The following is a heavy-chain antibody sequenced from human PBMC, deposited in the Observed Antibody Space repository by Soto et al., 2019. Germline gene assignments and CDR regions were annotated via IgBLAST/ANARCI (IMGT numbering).Heavy chain of an antibody. V-gene: IGHV3-23*01. Sequence: GGSLRLSCAASGFTFSSYAMSWVRQAPGKGLEWVSAISGSGGSTYYADSGKGRFTISSDNSKNTLYLQMNSLRAEDTAVYYCAKGRDQYSSGWYNYWGQGTLVTVSS. D-gene: IGHD6-19*01. CDR3: AKGRDQYSSGWYNY. J-gene: IGHJ4*02. CDR2: ISGSGGST. CDR1: GFTFSSYA.